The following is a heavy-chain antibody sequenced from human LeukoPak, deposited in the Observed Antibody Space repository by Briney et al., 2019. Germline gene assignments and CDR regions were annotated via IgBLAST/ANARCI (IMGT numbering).Heavy chain of an antibody. J-gene: IGHJ4*02. CDR3: ATSQTRVGAADS. Sequence: PSETLSLTCTVSGGSISSGGYYWSWIRQHPGKGLGWIGYIYYSGSTYYNPSLKSRVTISVDTSKNQFSLKLSSVTAADTAVYYCATSQTRVGAADSWGQGTLVTVSS. CDR1: GGSISSGGYY. CDR2: IYYSGST. V-gene: IGHV4-31*03. D-gene: IGHD1-26*01.